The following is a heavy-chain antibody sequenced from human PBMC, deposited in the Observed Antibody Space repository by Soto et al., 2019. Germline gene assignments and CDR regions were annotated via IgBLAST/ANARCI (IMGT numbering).Heavy chain of an antibody. CDR3: TRDHYSSSNY. CDR2: IRSKAYGGTT. Sequence: GGSLRLSCAASGFTFTRYSMNWVRQAPGKGLEWVGFIRSKAYGGTTEYAASVKGRFTISRDDSKSIAYLQMNSLKTEDTAVYYCTRDHYSSSNYWGQGTLVTVSS. CDR1: GFTFTRYS. J-gene: IGHJ4*02. V-gene: IGHV3-49*04. D-gene: IGHD6-6*01.